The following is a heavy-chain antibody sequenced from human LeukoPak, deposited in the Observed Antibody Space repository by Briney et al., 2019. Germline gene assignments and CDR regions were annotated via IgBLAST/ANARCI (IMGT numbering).Heavy chain of an antibody. D-gene: IGHD3-10*01. CDR3: ARVGDGDSFDY. V-gene: IGHV3-21*01. CDR1: GFTFSSYS. CDR2: ISSSSSYI. J-gene: IGHJ4*02. Sequence: GGSLRLSCAASGFTFSSYSMNWVRQAPGKGLECVSSISSSSSYIHYADSVKGRFTISRDNAKNSLCLQMNSLRAEDTALYYCARVGDGDSFDYWGQGTLVTVSS.